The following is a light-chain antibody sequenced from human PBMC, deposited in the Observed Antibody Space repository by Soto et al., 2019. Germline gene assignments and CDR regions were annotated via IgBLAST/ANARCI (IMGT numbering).Light chain of an antibody. J-gene: IGKJ3*01. Sequence: EIVLTQSPATLSLSPGERAILSCRASQSLNSYLAWYQQKPGQAPSLLIYDASNRAAGIPARFSGSGSWIDFTLTIRSLEPEDFAVYYCPRSSKWPPLFTFGPGTKVDI. CDR2: DAS. V-gene: IGKV3-11*01. CDR1: QSLNSY. CDR3: PRSSKWPPLFT.